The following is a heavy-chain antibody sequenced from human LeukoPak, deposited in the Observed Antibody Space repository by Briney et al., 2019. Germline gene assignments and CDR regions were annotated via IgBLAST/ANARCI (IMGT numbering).Heavy chain of an antibody. Sequence: SETLSLTCAVSDGSISSSNWWSWVRQPPGKGLEWIGEIYHSGSTNYNPSLKSRVTISVDKSKNQFSLKLSSVTAADTAVYYCTRADYGGNVQFDYWGQGTLVTVSS. V-gene: IGHV4-4*02. CDR2: IYHSGST. D-gene: IGHD4-23*01. CDR3: TRADYGGNVQFDY. CDR1: DGSISSSNW. J-gene: IGHJ4*02.